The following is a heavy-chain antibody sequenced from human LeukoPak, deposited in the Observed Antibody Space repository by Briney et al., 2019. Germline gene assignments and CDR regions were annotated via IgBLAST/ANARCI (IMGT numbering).Heavy chain of an antibody. V-gene: IGHV4-39*01. D-gene: IGHD3-22*01. J-gene: IGHJ3*02. Sequence: SETLSLTCTVSGGSISSSSYYWGWIRQPPGKGLEWIGSIYYSGSTYYNPSLKSRVTISVDTSKNQFSLKLSSVTAADTAVYYCARQRGYYDSSGYYYVQGWTNDAFDIWGQGTMVTVSS. CDR2: IYYSGST. CDR1: GGSISSSSYY. CDR3: ARQRGYYDSSGYYYVQGWTNDAFDI.